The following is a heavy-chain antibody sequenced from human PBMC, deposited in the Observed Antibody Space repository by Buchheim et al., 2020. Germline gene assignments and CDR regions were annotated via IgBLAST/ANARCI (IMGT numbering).Heavy chain of an antibody. CDR1: GYSFASYW. CDR3: ARVYSGNYFDGLDF. J-gene: IGHJ4*02. CDR2: FYPGDSDT. Sequence: EVQLVQSGAEVKKPGESLKISCKGSGYSFASYWVTWVRQLPGKGLEWMGLFYPGDSDTRYSPSSQGQVPISAANPLVPTYLQWSSLKASDTAMYYCARVYSGNYFDGLDFWGQGTL. V-gene: IGHV5-51*01. D-gene: IGHD1-26*01.